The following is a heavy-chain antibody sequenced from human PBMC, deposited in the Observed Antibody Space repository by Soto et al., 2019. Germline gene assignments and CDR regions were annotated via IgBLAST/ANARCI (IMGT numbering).Heavy chain of an antibody. Sequence: LSLTCTVSGGSISSYYWSWIRQPPGKGLEWIGYIYYSGSTNYNPSLKSRVTISVDTSKNQFSLKLSSVTAADTAVYYCARAPPESTYYFDYWGQGTLVTVSS. V-gene: IGHV4-59*01. CDR1: GGSISSYY. CDR3: ARAPPESTYYFDY. J-gene: IGHJ4*02. CDR2: IYYSGST.